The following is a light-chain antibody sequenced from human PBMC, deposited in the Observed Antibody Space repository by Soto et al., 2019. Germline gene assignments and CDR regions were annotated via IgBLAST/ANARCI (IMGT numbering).Light chain of an antibody. V-gene: IGKV3-15*01. CDR1: QSISSSY. CDR2: GAY. J-gene: IGKJ4*01. Sequence: ELVLTQSPGTLSLSPGDSATLSCRDSQSISSSYLAWYQQKPGQAPRLLIYGAYTRATGIPARFSGSGSGTEFTLTISSLQSEDFAVYYCQQYNNWPPLTFGGGTKVDIK. CDR3: QQYNNWPPLT.